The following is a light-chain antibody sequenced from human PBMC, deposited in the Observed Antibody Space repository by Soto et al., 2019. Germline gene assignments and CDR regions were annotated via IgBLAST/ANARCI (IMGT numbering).Light chain of an antibody. J-gene: IGLJ3*02. CDR1: SSDVGAYNY. CDR3: CSYAGSYSWV. Sequence: QSALTQPRSVSGSPGQSVTISCTGTSSDVGAYNYVSWYQHHPGKAPKVMIYDVSVRPSGVPDRFSGSKSDNKASLTISGLQAEDEADYYCCSYAGSYSWVFGGGTKLTVL. CDR2: DVS. V-gene: IGLV2-11*01.